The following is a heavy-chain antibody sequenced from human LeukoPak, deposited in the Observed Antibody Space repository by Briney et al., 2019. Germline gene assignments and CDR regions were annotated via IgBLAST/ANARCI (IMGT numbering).Heavy chain of an antibody. CDR2: YNPGDGST. D-gene: IGHD3-3*01. CDR1: GHTFIISH. Sequence: GAAVTLSFMCPGHTFIISHMDWVRHGPGQGRDWMGIYNPGDGSTNYAQKFRGRVTMTRHTSKSTVYMQLSGLRSEDTAVYHCASCDVWSGYCSSWGQGSLVTVS. V-gene: IGHV1-46*01. CDR3: ASCDVWSGYCSS. J-gene: IGHJ5*02.